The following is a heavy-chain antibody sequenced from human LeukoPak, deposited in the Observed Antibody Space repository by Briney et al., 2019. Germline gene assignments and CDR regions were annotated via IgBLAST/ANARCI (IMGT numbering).Heavy chain of an antibody. V-gene: IGHV4-61*02. D-gene: IGHD3-22*01. Sequence: SETLSLTCTVSGGSITSGDGCWSWIRQPAGKGLEWIGRIYTSGSTNYNPSLKSRVTMSVDTSKNQFSLKLSSVTAADTAVYYCARGQYYDSSGYYYDYYYYYMDVWGKGTTVTVSS. CDR2: IYTSGST. CDR1: GGSITSGDGC. CDR3: ARGQYYDSSGYYYDYYYYYMDV. J-gene: IGHJ6*03.